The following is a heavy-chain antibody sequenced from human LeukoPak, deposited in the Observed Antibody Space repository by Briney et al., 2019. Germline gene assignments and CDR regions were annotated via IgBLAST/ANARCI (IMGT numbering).Heavy chain of an antibody. Sequence: GGSLRLSCAASGFTLRSSDMNWVRQAPGKGPEWVAHINSADNVEYYTESVRGRFTMSRQKAKDLLYLQMNSLRDEDTAVYYCARDTVNGPFVISLDLWGQGVLVTVSS. D-gene: IGHD2-8*01. J-gene: IGHJ5*02. CDR2: INSADNVE. CDR1: GFTLRSSD. V-gene: IGHV3-48*03. CDR3: ARDTVNGPFVISLDL.